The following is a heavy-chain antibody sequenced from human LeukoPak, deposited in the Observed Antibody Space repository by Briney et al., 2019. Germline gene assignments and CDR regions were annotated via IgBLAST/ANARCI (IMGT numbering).Heavy chain of an antibody. Sequence: GGSLRPSCAASGFTFTTYAMNWVRQAPGKGLEWVSAISGSGGSTYYADSVKGRFTISRDNSKNTLYLQMNSLRAEDTAVYYCAKSDSSSWFFDYWGQGTLVTVSS. D-gene: IGHD6-13*01. CDR3: AKSDSSSWFFDY. CDR1: GFTFTTYA. J-gene: IGHJ4*01. CDR2: ISGSGGST. V-gene: IGHV3-23*01.